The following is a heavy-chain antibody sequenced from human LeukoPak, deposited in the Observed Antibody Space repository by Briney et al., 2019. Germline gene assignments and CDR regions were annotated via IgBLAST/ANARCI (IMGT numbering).Heavy chain of an antibody. D-gene: IGHD6-13*01. V-gene: IGHV3-23*01. J-gene: IGHJ4*02. Sequence: HPGGSLRLSCAASGFTFSSYAMSGVRQAPGKGLEWVSVVSGSGGSTYYADSVKGRFTISRDNSKNTLYLQMNSLRAEDTAVYYCAKAVRGYSSSSDYWGQGTLVTVSS. CDR2: VSGSGGST. CDR3: AKAVRGYSSSSDY. CDR1: GFTFSSYA.